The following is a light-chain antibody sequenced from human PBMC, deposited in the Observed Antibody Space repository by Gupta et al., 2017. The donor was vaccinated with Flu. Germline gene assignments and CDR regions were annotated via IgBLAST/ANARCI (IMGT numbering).Light chain of an antibody. J-gene: IGKJ2*03. Sequence: DIVMTQSPDSLAVSLGERATINCKSRQSVLYSSNNKNYLAWYQQKPGQPPKLLIYWASTRESGVPDRFSGSGSGTDFTLTISSLQAEDVAVYYCQQDYSTPYSFGQGTKLEIK. CDR3: QQDYSTPYS. V-gene: IGKV4-1*01. CDR1: QSVLYSSNNKNY. CDR2: WAS.